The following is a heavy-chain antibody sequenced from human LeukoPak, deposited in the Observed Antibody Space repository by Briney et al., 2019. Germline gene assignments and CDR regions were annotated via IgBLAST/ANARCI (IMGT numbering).Heavy chain of an antibody. Sequence: PGGSLRLSCAASGFTFSSYAMSWVRQAPGKGLEWVSAISGSGGSTYYADSVKGRFTISRDNSKNTLYLQMNSLRAEDTAVYYCAKDLTLQLWLPTVYWGQGTLVTVSS. CDR1: GFTFSSYA. J-gene: IGHJ4*02. V-gene: IGHV3-23*01. CDR2: ISGSGGST. CDR3: AKDLTLQLWLPTVY. D-gene: IGHD5-18*01.